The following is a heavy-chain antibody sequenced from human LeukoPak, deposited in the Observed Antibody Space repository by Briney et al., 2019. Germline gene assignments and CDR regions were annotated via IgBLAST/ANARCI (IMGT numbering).Heavy chain of an antibody. J-gene: IGHJ3*02. V-gene: IGHV4-34*01. Sequence: ASETLSLTCAVYGGSFSGYYWSWIRQPPGKGLEWIGEMNHSGSTRYSPSLKSRATISEDTSKNQFALKLSSVTAADTAVYYCAREAVQGSYAFDSWGQGTMVTVSS. CDR3: AREAVQGSYAFDS. CDR1: GGSFSGYY. CDR2: MNHSGST.